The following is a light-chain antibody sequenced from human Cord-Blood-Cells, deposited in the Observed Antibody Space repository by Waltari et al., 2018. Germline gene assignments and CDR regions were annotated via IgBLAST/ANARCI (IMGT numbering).Light chain of an antibody. V-gene: IGLV2-23*03. CDR3: CSYAGSSTFHVV. Sequence: QSALTQPASVSGSPGQSITIACTGTSSDVGSYNLVSWYQQHPGKAPKPMIYECSKRPSGVSNRFSGSKSGNTASLTIAGPQAEDEADYYCCSYAGSSTFHVVFGGGTKLTVL. CDR2: ECS. CDR1: SSDVGSYNL. J-gene: IGLJ2*01.